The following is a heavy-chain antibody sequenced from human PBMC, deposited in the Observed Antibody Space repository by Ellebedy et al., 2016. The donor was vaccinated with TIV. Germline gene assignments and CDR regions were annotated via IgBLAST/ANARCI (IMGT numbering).Heavy chain of an antibody. CDR1: NGSITSSGYS. CDR3: GVLNYHSGYDWGTIYYYYYMDV. CDR2: IYYSGGT. V-gene: IGHV4-39*01. J-gene: IGHJ6*03. Sequence: SETLSLXXTVSNGSITSSGYSWGWIRQPPGKGLEWIGSIYYSGGTYYNPSLKSRVTISVDTSRNQVSLKLSSVTAADTAVYYCGVLNYHSGYDWGTIYYYYYMDVWGKGTTVTVSS. D-gene: IGHD5-12*01.